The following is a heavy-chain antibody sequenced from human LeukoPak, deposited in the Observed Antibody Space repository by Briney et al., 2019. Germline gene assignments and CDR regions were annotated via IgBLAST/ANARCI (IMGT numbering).Heavy chain of an antibody. D-gene: IGHD5-24*01. J-gene: IGHJ4*02. Sequence: SGTLSLTCAVSGGSISSGNWWSWVRQPPGKGLEWIGYIYYSGSTNYNPSLKSRVTISVDTSKNQFSLKLSSVTAADTAVYYCAREDSDGYNFYWGQGTLVTVSP. CDR1: GGSISSGNW. V-gene: IGHV4-4*02. CDR2: IYYSGST. CDR3: AREDSDGYNFY.